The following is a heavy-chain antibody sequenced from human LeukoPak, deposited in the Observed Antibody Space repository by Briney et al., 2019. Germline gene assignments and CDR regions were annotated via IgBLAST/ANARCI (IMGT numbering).Heavy chain of an antibody. V-gene: IGHV3-7*01. CDR3: TRDFLGVRGAPYYFDY. CDR1: GFTFSSYW. Sequence: GGSLRLSCAASGFTFSSYWMSWVRQAPGKGLEWVANIKQDGSEKYYVDSVKGRFTISRDNAKNSLHLQMNSLRAEDTAVYYCTRDFLGVRGAPYYFDYWGQGTLVNVSS. J-gene: IGHJ4*02. D-gene: IGHD3-10*01. CDR2: IKQDGSEK.